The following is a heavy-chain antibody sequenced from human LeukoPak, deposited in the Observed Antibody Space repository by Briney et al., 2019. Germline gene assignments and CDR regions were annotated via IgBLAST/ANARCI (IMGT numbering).Heavy chain of an antibody. CDR1: GFTFSSYS. J-gene: IGHJ4*02. V-gene: IGHV3-21*01. Sequence: PGGSLRLSCAASGFTFSSYSMNWVRQAPGKGLEWVSPISSSSSYIYYADSVKGRFTISRDNAKNSLYLQMNSLRAEDTAVYYCAREGSREYYYDSSGYYPFDYWGQGTLVTVSS. CDR2: ISSSSSYI. CDR3: AREGSREYYYDSSGYYPFDY. D-gene: IGHD3-22*01.